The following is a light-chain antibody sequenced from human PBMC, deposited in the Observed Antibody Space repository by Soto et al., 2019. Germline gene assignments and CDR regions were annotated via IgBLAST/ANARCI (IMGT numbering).Light chain of an antibody. V-gene: IGKV1-39*01. CDR3: QQRYSTSWVRT. CDR1: QSISSY. J-gene: IGKJ1*01. CDR2: AAS. Sequence: DIQMTQSPSSLSASVGDRVTITCRASQSISSYLNWYQQKPGKAPKLLIYAASSLQSGVPSRFSGSGSGTDFTLTISSMQPEDFATYYCQQRYSTSWVRTFGQGTKVEIK.